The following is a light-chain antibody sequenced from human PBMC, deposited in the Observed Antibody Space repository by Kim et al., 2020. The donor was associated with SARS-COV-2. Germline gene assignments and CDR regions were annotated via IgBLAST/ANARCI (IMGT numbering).Light chain of an antibody. CDR2: LNSDGSH. Sequence: VKLNCTLSSGHSNYAIAWHQQQPGKGARYLMKLNSDGSHIKGDEVPDRFSGSSSGAERYLTISSLQSEDEADYYCQTWGTGSNWVFGGGTQLTVL. CDR1: SGHSNYA. CDR3: QTWGTGSNWV. J-gene: IGLJ3*02. V-gene: IGLV4-69*01.